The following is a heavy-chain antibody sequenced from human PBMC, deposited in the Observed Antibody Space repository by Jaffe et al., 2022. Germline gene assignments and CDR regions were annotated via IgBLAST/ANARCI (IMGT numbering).Heavy chain of an antibody. CDR2: IYHSGST. D-gene: IGHD6-13*01. CDR1: GYSISRGYY. Sequence: QVQLQESGPGLVKPSETLSLTCTVSGYSISRGYYWGWIRQPPGKGLEWIGSIYHSGSTFYNPSLKSRVTISIDTSKNQFSLMLTSVTAADTAVYYCARPWASGWYAVDYWGQGTLVTVSS. J-gene: IGHJ4*02. V-gene: IGHV4-38-2*02. CDR3: ARPWASGWYAVDY.